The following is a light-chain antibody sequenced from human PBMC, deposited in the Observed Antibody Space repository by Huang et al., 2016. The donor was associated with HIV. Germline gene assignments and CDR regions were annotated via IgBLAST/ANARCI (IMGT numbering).Light chain of an antibody. CDR3: QQSFSVPRT. CDR1: QNITKS. Sequence: DIQMTQSPPSLSASVGDRVTFTCRADQNITKSLNWYQQKPGKAPKLRIYTVSTLESGVPSRFSGSGSGSRFTLNRGNLQPEDFATYYCQQSFSVPRTFG. J-gene: IGKJ1*01. V-gene: IGKV1-39*01. CDR2: TVS.